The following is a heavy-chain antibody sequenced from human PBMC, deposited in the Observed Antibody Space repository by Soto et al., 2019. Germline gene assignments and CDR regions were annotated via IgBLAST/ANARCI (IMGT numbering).Heavy chain of an antibody. V-gene: IGHV4-4*02. D-gene: IGHD6-19*01. CDR3: ARGVGSTAVAGQFDS. Sequence: QVQLQESGPGLVKPSETLSLTCAVSGGSISSSNWWSWVRQPPEKGLEWIGEIYHTGSTNYNPSLKRRVTISVDKSKNQFSLKVRSVTAADTAVYYCARGVGSTAVAGQFDSWGQGTLVNVSS. CDR1: GGSISSSNW. CDR2: IYHTGST. J-gene: IGHJ4*02.